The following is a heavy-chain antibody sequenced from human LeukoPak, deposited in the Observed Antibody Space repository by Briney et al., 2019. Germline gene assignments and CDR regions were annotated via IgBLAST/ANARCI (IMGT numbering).Heavy chain of an antibody. CDR2: IKHDESER. D-gene: IGHD1-1*01. J-gene: IGHJ4*02. V-gene: IGHV3-7*01. Sequence: GGFLRLSCAAPGFIFSNYWMAWVRQAPGEGLEWVANIKHDESERYYVDSVKGRFTISRDNANNSLYLQMNSLRADDTAVYYCARDNDGALDYWGQGTLVTVSS. CDR1: GFIFSNYW. CDR3: ARDNDGALDY.